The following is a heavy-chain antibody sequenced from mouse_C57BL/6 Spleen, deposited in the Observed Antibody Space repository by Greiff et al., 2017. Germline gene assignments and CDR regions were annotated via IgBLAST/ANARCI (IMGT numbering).Heavy chain of an antibody. D-gene: IGHD1-1*01. V-gene: IGHV1-39*01. CDR1: GYSFTDYN. CDR2: INPNYGTT. CDR3: ARSNYYGSRDWYFDV. Sequence: VQLKESGPELVKPGASVKISCKASGYSFTDYNMNWVKQSNGKSLEWIGVINPNYGTTSYNQKFKGKATLTVDQSSSTAYMQLNSLTSEDSAVYYCARSNYYGSRDWYFDVWGTGTTVTVSS. J-gene: IGHJ1*03.